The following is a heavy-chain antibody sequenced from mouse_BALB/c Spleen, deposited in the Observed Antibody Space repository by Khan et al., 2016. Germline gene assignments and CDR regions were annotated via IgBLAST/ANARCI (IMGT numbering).Heavy chain of an antibody. D-gene: IGHD2-14*01. CDR2: IDPANGNT. Sequence: VQLQQSGAELVKPGASVKLSCTASGFNIKDTYMHWVKQRPEQGLEWIGRIDPANGNTKYDPKFQGKATITADTSSNTAYLQLSSLTSEDTAVYSCARRRYDGYFDYWGQGTTLTVSS. J-gene: IGHJ2*01. V-gene: IGHV14-3*02. CDR3: ARRRYDGYFDY. CDR1: GFNIKDTY.